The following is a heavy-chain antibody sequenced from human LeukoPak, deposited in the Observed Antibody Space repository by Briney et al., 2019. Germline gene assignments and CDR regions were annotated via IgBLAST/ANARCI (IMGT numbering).Heavy chain of an antibody. Sequence: GGSLRLSCAASGFTFSSYAMSWVRQAPGKGLEWVSAISGSGGSTYYADSVKGRFTISRDNSKNTLYLQMNSLRAEDTAVYYCAREKGNPAQVEQQLVFGGYYYYGMDVWGQGTTVTVSS. J-gene: IGHJ6*02. CDR2: ISGSGGST. CDR1: GFTFSSYA. V-gene: IGHV3-23*01. D-gene: IGHD6-13*01. CDR3: AREKGNPAQVEQQLVFGGYYYYGMDV.